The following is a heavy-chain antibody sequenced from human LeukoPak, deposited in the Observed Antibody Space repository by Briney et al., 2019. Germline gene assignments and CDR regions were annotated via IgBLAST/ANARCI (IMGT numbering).Heavy chain of an antibody. CDR1: GFTFSNYA. V-gene: IGHV3-30-3*01. J-gene: IGHJ3*01. Sequence: GGSLRLSCAASGFTFSNYAVHWVRQAPGKGLEWVALISDDGSNKYYTNSVKGRFTISRDNSKNTLYLQMNGLRAEDTAVYYCATRTSGAFDFWGQGTLVIVS. CDR2: ISDDGSNK. CDR3: ATRTSGAFDF.